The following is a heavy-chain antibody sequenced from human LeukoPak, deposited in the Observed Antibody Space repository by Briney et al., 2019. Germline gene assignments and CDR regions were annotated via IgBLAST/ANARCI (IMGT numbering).Heavy chain of an antibody. CDR2: IYYSGST. J-gene: IGHJ3*02. D-gene: IGHD6-13*01. V-gene: IGHV4-39*07. CDR3: ARDDSSSWSGGDAFDI. Sequence: SETLPLTCTVSGGSISSSSYYWGWIRQPPGKGLEWIGSIYYSGSTYYNPSPKSRVTISVDTSKNQFSLKLSSVTAADTAVYYCARDDSSSWSGGDAFDIWGQGTMVTVSS. CDR1: GGSISSSSYY.